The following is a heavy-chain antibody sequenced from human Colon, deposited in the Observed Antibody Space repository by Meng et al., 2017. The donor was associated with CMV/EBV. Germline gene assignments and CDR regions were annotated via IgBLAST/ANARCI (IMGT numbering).Heavy chain of an antibody. V-gene: IGHV3-23*01. CDR1: GVSFGNYA. CDR2: ITGSGDGT. J-gene: IGHJ4*02. D-gene: IGHD1-26*01. Sequence: AAAGVSFGNYAMSWVRQAPGKGLEWVSTITGSGDGTYYADSVKGRFTISRDTSRNTLSLQMNSLRADDTAIYYCAKGRGLGASASNYWGQGTLVTVSS. CDR3: AKGRGLGASASNY.